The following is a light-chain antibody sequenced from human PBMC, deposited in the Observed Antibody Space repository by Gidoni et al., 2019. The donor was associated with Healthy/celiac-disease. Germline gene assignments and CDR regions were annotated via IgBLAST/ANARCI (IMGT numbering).Light chain of an antibody. Sequence: QSVLTQPTSVSGAPGQRVTISCTGSSPNIGAGYDVHWYQQLPGTAPKLLIYGNSNRPSGVPDRFSGSKSGTSASLAITGLQAEDEAAYYCPSYASSLSGVVFGGGTKLTVL. J-gene: IGLJ2*01. CDR2: GNS. CDR1: SPNIGAGYD. V-gene: IGLV1-40*01. CDR3: PSYASSLSGVV.